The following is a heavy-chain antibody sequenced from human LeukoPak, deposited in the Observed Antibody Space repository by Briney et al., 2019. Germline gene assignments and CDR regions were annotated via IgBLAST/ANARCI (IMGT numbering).Heavy chain of an antibody. CDR1: GFTFSSYV. CDR3: AKGGGYEAQYYYFYLDV. J-gene: IGHJ6*03. CDR2: ISYDGSNE. V-gene: IGHV3-30*04. D-gene: IGHD5-12*01. Sequence: GGSLRLSCAASGFTFSSYVMHWVRQAPGKGLEGVAIISYDGSNEYYADSVKGRFTISRDNSKNTLYLQMNSLRAADTAVYYCAKGGGYEAQYYYFYLDVWGKGTTVTISS.